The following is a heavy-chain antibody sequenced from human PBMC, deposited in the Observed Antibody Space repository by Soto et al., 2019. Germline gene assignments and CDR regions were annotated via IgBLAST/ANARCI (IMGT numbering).Heavy chain of an antibody. D-gene: IGHD6-13*01. J-gene: IGHJ5*02. Sequence: SETLSLTCTVSGGSISSYYWSWIRQPPGKGLEWIGYIYYSGSTNYNPFLKSRVTISVDTSKNQFSLKLSSVTAADTAVYYCARGDIAAAGNWFDPWGQGTLVTVSS. CDR1: GGSISSYY. V-gene: IGHV4-59*01. CDR3: ARGDIAAAGNWFDP. CDR2: IYYSGST.